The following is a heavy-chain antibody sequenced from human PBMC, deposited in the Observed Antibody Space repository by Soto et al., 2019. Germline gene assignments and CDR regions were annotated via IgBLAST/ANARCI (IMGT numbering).Heavy chain of an antibody. CDR2: ISGSGIRT. Sequence: EVQLLESGGNLVQPGGSLRLSCAASGFTFRSYVMTWVRQAPGKGLEWVSAISGSGIRTNYTDSVKGRFTISRDNSRNTLYLQMNSLRAEDTAVYYCAKDKADDGSKEYFQDWGQGTLVTVSS. J-gene: IGHJ1*01. CDR3: AKDKADDGSKEYFQD. CDR1: GFTFRSYV. D-gene: IGHD1-26*01. V-gene: IGHV3-23*01.